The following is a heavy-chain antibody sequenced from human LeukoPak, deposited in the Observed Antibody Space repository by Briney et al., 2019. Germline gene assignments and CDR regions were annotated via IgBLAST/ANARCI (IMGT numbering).Heavy chain of an antibody. D-gene: IGHD6-13*01. V-gene: IGHV4-39*01. CDR3: ARRQGGYSSSWYDY. CDR2: IYYSGTT. CDR1: GGSISSSSYY. J-gene: IGHJ4*02. Sequence: SETLSLTCTVSGGSISSSSYYWGWIRQSPGKGLEWIGRIYYSGTTDYNPSLKSRVTISVGTSKNQFSLELSSVTAADTAVYYCARRQGGYSSSWYDYWGQGALVTVSS.